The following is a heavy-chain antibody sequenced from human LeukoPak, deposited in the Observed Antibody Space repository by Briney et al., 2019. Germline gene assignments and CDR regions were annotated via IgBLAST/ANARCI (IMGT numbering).Heavy chain of an antibody. CDR2: INPNTGGT. V-gene: IGHV1-2*02. D-gene: IGHD3-10*01. J-gene: IGHJ5*02. Sequence: GASVKVSCKASGYTFTGYYMHRVRQAPGQGLEWMGWINPNTGGTKYAQRFQDRVTMTTDTSISTAYMEVSRLRYDDTAVYYCARPLRVTMIRGAAFRASSDFDPWGQGTLVTVSS. CDR1: GYTFTGYY. CDR3: ARPLRVTMIRGAAFRASSDFDP.